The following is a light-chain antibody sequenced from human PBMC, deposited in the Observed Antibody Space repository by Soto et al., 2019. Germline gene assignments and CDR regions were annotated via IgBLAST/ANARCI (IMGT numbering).Light chain of an antibody. J-gene: IGLJ2*01. CDR2: EVS. CDR1: SSDVGGSTY. Sequence: QSALTQPASVSGSPGQSVTISCTGTSSDVGGSTYVSWYQQHPGKAPKLMIYEVSKRPSGVPDRFSGSKSGNTASLTVSGLQAEDEADYYCSSYAGSSNMIFGGGTKLTVL. CDR3: SSYAGSSNMI. V-gene: IGLV2-8*01.